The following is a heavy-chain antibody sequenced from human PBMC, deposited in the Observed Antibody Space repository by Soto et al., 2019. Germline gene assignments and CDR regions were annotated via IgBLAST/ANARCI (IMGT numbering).Heavy chain of an antibody. CDR1: GFTFSSYA. D-gene: IGHD6-19*01. V-gene: IGHV3-23*01. CDR3: AKALSSGWTPYYFDY. Sequence: EVQLLESGGGLVQPGGSLRLSCAASGFTFSSYAMSWVRQAPGKGLEWVSAISGSGGSTYYADSVKGRFTISRDNSKNTLYLQMNSLRAEDTAVYYCAKALSSGWTPYYFDYWGQGTLVTVAS. CDR2: ISGSGGST. J-gene: IGHJ4*02.